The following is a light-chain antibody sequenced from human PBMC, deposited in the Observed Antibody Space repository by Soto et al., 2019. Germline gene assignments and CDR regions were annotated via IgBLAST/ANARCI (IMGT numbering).Light chain of an antibody. CDR2: GAA. Sequence: EIVLTQSPGTLSLSPGERATLSYRASQSVSSSYLAWYQQKPGQAPRLLIYGAASRATGIPDRFSGSGSGTDFTLTISRLEPEDFAVYYCQQYDSSPLFTFGPGTKVDIK. CDR3: QQYDSSPLFT. V-gene: IGKV3-20*01. J-gene: IGKJ3*01. CDR1: QSVSSSY.